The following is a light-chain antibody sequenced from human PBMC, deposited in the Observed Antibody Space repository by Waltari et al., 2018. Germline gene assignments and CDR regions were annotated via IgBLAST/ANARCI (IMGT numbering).Light chain of an antibody. J-gene: IGLJ3*02. V-gene: IGLV2-11*01. Sequence: QSALTQPRSVSGSPGQSVTISCTGTSSAVGGYNFVSWYQHHPGKAPKLMISAVSKRPSGVPYRFSGSKSGNTASLTISGLQAEDEADYYCCSYAGSYTFWVFGGGTKLTVL. CDR2: AVS. CDR1: SSAVGGYNF. CDR3: CSYAGSYTFWV.